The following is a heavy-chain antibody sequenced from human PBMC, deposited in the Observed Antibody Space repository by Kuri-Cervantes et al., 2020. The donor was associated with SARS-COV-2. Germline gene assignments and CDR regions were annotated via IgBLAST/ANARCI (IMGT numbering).Heavy chain of an antibody. CDR2: ISSSSSYT. J-gene: IGHJ6*02. CDR3: ARDVWMVRGVPYYYYGMDV. V-gene: IGHV3-11*06. CDR1: GFTFSDYY. D-gene: IGHD3-10*01. Sequence: GESLKISCAASGFTFSDYYMSWIRQAPGKGLEWVSYISSSSSYTNYADSVKGRFTISRDNAKNSLYLQMNSLRAEDTAVYYCARDVWMVRGVPYYYYGMDVWGQGTTVTVSS.